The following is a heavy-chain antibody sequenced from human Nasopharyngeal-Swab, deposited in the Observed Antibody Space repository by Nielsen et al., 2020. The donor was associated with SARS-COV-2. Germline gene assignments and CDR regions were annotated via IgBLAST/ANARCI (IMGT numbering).Heavy chain of an antibody. V-gene: IGHV4-34*01. CDR3: ARAYCGGDCYSPYNWFDP. CDR1: GGSFSGYY. CDR2: INHSGST. Sequence: GSLRLSCAVYGGSFSGYYWSWIRQPPGKGLEWNGEINHSGSTNYNPSLKSRVTISVDTSKNQFSLKLSSVTAADTAVYYCARAYCGGDCYSPYNWFDPWGQGTLVTVSS. J-gene: IGHJ5*02. D-gene: IGHD2-21*01.